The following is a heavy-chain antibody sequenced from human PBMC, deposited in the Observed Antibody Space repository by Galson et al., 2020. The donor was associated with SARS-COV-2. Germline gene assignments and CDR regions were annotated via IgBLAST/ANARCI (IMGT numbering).Heavy chain of an antibody. CDR3: TTALSGLVDILTGYYFDY. D-gene: IGHD3-9*01. CDR2: IKSKTDGGTT. V-gene: IGHV3-15*01. CDR1: GFTFSNAW. J-gene: IGHJ4*02. Sequence: GESLKISCAASGFTFSNAWMSWVRQAPGKGLEWVGRIKSKTDGGTTDYAAPVKGRFTISRDDSKNTLYLQMNSLKTEDTAVYYCTTALSGLVDILTGYYFDYWGQGTLVTVSS.